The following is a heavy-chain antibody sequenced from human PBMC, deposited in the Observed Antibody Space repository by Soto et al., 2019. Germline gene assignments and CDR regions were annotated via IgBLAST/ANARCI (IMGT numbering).Heavy chain of an antibody. CDR3: ARAGTSVAVALCDS. CDR2: INAGNGNT. V-gene: IGHV1-3*01. Sequence: ASVKVSCKASGYTFTSYAMHWVRQAPGQRLEWMGWINAGNGNTKYSQKFQGRVTITRDTSASTAYMELSSLRSEDTAVYYCARAGTSVAVALCDSWGQGTLVTVSS. D-gene: IGHD6-19*01. J-gene: IGHJ4*02. CDR1: GYTFTSYA.